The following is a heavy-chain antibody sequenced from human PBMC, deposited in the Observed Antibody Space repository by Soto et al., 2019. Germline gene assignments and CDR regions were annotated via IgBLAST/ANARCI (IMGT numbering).Heavy chain of an antibody. V-gene: IGHV1-18*01. CDR2: ISAHNGNT. CDR3: ARGRYGDY. Sequence: QVHLVQSGAEVKKPGASVKVSCQGSGYAFTTYGITWVRQAPGQGLEWMGWISAHNGNTNYAQKRQGRVTGTRDTSTSTAYMELRSLRYDDTAVYYCARGRYGDYWGQGALVTVSS. CDR1: GYAFTTYG. J-gene: IGHJ4*02. D-gene: IGHD1-1*01.